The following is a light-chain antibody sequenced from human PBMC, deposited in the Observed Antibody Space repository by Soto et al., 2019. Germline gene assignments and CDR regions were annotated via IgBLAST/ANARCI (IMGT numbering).Light chain of an antibody. CDR1: SSDVGNCNL. V-gene: IGLV2-23*01. J-gene: IGLJ2*01. CDR2: DGT. Sequence: QSVLTQPASVSGSPGQSITISCTGTSSDVGNCNLVSWYQQHPGKAPKLMIYDGTKRPSSISSRFSGSKSGNTASLTISGLQAEDEADYYCCSYAGTSTVIFGGGTKVTVL. CDR3: CSYAGTSTVI.